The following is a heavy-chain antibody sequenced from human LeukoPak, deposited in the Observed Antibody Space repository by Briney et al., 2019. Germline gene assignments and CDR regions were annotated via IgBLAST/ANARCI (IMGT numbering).Heavy chain of an antibody. CDR1: GFTFSSYG. D-gene: IGHD6-13*01. CDR3: ARDFDSSSWYPDY. CDR2: IWYDGSNK. V-gene: IGHV3-33*01. Sequence: GGSLRLSCAASGFTFSSYGMHWVRQAPGKGLEWVAVIWYDGSNKYYADSVKGRSTISRDNSKNTLYLQMNSLRAEDTAVYYCARDFDSSSWYPDYWGQGTLVTVSS. J-gene: IGHJ4*02.